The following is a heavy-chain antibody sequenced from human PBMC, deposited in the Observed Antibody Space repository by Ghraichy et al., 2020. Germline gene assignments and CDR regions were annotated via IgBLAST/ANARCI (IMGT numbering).Heavy chain of an antibody. Sequence: SETLSLTCAVYGGSFSGYYWSWIRQPPGKGLEWIGEINHSGSTNYNPSLKSRVTISVDTSKNQFSLKLSSVTAADTAVYYCARNRRYCSSTSCYMGGGYYYYYMDVWGKGTTVTVSS. CDR3: ARNRRYCSSTSCYMGGGYYYYYMDV. CDR2: INHSGST. D-gene: IGHD2-2*02. J-gene: IGHJ6*03. V-gene: IGHV4-34*01. CDR1: GGSFSGYY.